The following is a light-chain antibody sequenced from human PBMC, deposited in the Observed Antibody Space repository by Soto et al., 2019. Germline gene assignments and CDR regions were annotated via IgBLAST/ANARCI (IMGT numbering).Light chain of an antibody. CDR1: SSDVGGYGY. V-gene: IGLV2-14*01. CDR3: SSYTSTTHVI. Sequence: QSALTQPASVSGSPGQSITISCTGSSSDVGGYGYVSWYQQYPGKAPKVMIYDVSNRPSGVSNRFSGSKSGNTASLTISGLQAEDEADYYCSSYTSTTHVIFGGGTQLTVL. J-gene: IGLJ2*01. CDR2: DVS.